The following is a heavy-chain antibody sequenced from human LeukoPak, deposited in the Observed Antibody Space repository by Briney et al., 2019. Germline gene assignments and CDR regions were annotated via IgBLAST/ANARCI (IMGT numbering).Heavy chain of an antibody. CDR2: IYYGGGT. Sequence: PSETLSLTCTVSGGSISSYYWSWIRQPPGKGLEWIGYIYYGGGTNYNPSLKSRVTISVDTSKNQFSLKLSSVTAADTAVYYCARHGGSYSPYYFDYWGQGTLVTVSS. J-gene: IGHJ4*02. CDR1: GGSISSYY. CDR3: ARHGGSYSPYYFDY. V-gene: IGHV4-59*08. D-gene: IGHD1-26*01.